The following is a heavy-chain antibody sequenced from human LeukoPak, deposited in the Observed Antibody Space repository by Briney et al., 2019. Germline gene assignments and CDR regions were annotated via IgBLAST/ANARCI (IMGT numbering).Heavy chain of an antibody. J-gene: IGHJ2*01. CDR3: ARGATIFGVVIIQGWYFDL. CDR2: INPNSGGT. V-gene: IGHV1-2*02. Sequence: ASVKVSCKASGYTFTGYYMHWVRQAPGQGLEWMGWINPNSGGTNYAQKFQGRVTMTRDTSISTAYMELSRPRSDDTAVYYCARGATIFGVVIIQGWYFDLWGRGTLVTVSS. D-gene: IGHD3-3*01. CDR1: GYTFTGYY.